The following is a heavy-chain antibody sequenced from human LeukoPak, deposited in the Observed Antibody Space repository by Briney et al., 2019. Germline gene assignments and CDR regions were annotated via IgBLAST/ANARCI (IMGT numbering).Heavy chain of an antibody. CDR1: GGTFSSYA. V-gene: IGHV1-69*04. CDR2: IIPILGTA. Sequence: SVKVSCKASGGTFSSYAISWVRQAPGQGLEWMGRIIPILGTANYAQKFQGRVTITADKSTSTAYMELSSLRPEDTAVYYCARSVGDYFPLDYWGQGTLVTVSS. CDR3: ARSVGDYFPLDY. J-gene: IGHJ4*02. D-gene: IGHD4-17*01.